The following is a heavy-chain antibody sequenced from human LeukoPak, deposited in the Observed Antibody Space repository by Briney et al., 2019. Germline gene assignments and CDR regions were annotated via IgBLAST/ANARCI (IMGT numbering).Heavy chain of an antibody. CDR3: ARDRSDYYGSGSYYKRWGYFDY. J-gene: IGHJ4*02. CDR2: ISSSGSTI. D-gene: IGHD3-10*01. V-gene: IGHV3-48*04. Sequence: PGGSLRLSCAASGFTFSSYSMNWVRQAPGKGLEWVSYISSSGSTIYYADSVKGRFTISRDNAKNSLYLQMNSLRAEDTAVYYCARDRSDYYGSGSYYKRWGYFDYWGQGTLVTVSS. CDR1: GFTFSSYS.